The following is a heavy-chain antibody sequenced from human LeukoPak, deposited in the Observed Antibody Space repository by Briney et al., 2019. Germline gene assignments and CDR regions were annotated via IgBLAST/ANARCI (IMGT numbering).Heavy chain of an antibody. J-gene: IGHJ4*02. D-gene: IGHD2-15*01. CDR2: IPYDGSNK. CDR3: ARRDIVVVVSASDY. CDR1: GVTFNSHW. Sequence: GGSLRLFCGASGVTFNSHWMPWVRQAPGMGLEWVALIPYDGSNKYYADSVKGRFTMSRDNSKNTVYLQMNSLRVDDTAVYYCARRDIVVVVSASDYWGQGTLVTVSS. V-gene: IGHV3-30*03.